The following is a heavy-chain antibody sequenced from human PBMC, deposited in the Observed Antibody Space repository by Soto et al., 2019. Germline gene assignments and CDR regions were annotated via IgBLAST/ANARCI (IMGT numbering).Heavy chain of an antibody. Sequence: GFSVKAVCKASGYTMTGDYMHWVRQAPGQGLEWRGWITPNSGGTNYAQKFQGRVTITRDTSISTAYMELSRLRSDDTAVYSCARGRGLSKYRQTDAFDICGEGTMVAGSS. J-gene: IGHJ3*02. CDR2: ITPNSGGT. CDR3: ARGRGLSKYRQTDAFDI. CDR1: GYTMTGDY. D-gene: IGHD5-12*01. V-gene: IGHV1-2*02.